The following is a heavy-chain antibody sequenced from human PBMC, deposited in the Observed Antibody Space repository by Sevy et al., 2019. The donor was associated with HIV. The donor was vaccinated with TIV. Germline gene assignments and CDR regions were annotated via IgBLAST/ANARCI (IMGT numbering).Heavy chain of an antibody. Sequence: GGSLRLSCAASGFTFSSYWMSWVRQAPGKGLEWVANIKQDGSEKYYVDSVKGRFTISRENAKNSLYLQMNSLRAEETDVYYCERYTSSYYYGSGSYYNIIWGQGTLVTVSS. CDR2: IKQDGSEK. J-gene: IGHJ4*02. CDR3: ERYTSSYYYGSGSYYNII. D-gene: IGHD3-10*01. CDR1: GFTFSSYW. V-gene: IGHV3-7*01.